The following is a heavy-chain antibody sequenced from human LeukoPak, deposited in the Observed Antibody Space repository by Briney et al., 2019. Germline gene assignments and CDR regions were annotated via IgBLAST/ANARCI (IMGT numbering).Heavy chain of an antibody. J-gene: IGHJ4*02. Sequence: SVKVSCKASGGTFSSYAISWVRQAPGQGLEWMGGIIPIFGTANYAQKFQGRVTITTDESTGTAYMELSSLRSEDTAVYYCASSYCSSTSCYPPSLYFDYWGQGTLVTVSS. V-gene: IGHV1-69*05. CDR3: ASSYCSSTSCYPPSLYFDY. D-gene: IGHD2-2*01. CDR2: IIPIFGTA. CDR1: GGTFSSYA.